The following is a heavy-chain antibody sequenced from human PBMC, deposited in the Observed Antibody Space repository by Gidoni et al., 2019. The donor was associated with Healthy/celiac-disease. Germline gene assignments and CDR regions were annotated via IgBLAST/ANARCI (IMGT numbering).Heavy chain of an antibody. Sequence: QLQLQESGPGLVKPSQTLSLTCTVSGGSISSGSYYWSWIRQPAGKGLEWIGRIYTSGSTKYNPSLKSRVTISADTSKNQFSLRLSSVTAADTAVYYCARVGQLDGGIDYWGQGTLVTVSS. V-gene: IGHV4-61*02. CDR3: ARVGQLDGGIDY. CDR2: IYTSGST. D-gene: IGHD3-16*01. J-gene: IGHJ4*02. CDR1: GGSISSGSYY.